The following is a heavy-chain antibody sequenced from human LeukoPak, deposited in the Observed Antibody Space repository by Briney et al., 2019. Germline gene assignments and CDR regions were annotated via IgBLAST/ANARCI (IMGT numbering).Heavy chain of an antibody. CDR3: ARDNSVEDTAWWFDP. J-gene: IGHJ5*02. CDR1: GYTFSSYY. Sequence: ASVKVSCKASGYTFSSYYIHWVRQAPGQGLEWMGIINPSGGSTSYAQKFQGRVTMTRDMSTSTDYMELSSLRSEDTAVYYCARDNSVEDTAWWFDPWGQGTLVTVSS. V-gene: IGHV1-46*01. D-gene: IGHD4-23*01. CDR2: INPSGGST.